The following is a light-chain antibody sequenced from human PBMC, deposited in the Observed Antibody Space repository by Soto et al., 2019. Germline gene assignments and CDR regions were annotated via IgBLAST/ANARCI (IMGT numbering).Light chain of an antibody. CDR2: AAS. CDR3: QLNDSYPLT. Sequence: GGTMTITCQASQGISNYLDWYQKKPGKAPKLLIYAASTLQSGVPSRFSGSGSGTDFTLYLCCYKPEDGTTCEGQLNDSYPLTFGGGTNGEI. V-gene: IGKV1-8*01. CDR1: QGISNY. J-gene: IGKJ4*01.